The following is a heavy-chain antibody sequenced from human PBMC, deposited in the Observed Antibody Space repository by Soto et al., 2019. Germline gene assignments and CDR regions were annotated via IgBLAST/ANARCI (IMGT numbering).Heavy chain of an antibody. J-gene: IGHJ6*02. V-gene: IGHV5-51*01. CDR3: ARHDGRGDGDYYGMDV. Sequence: PGESLTLSCKGSGYSFTSYWIGWVRQMPGKGLEWMGIIYPGDSDTRYSPSFQGQVTISADKSISTAYLQWSSLKASDTAMYYCARHDGRGDGDYYGMDVWGQGTTVTVSS. CDR2: IYPGDSDT. D-gene: IGHD3-16*01. CDR1: GYSFTSYW.